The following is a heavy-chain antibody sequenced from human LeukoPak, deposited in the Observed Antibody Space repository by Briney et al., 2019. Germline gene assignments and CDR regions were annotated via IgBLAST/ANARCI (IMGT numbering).Heavy chain of an antibody. V-gene: IGHV4-4*07. CDR2: ANVGGHR. Sequence: SETLSLTCTVSGGYIHTYYWAWIRQPAGKGLEWVGRANVGGHRDYNPSLKSRVSMSIDESANQFSLNLMSVTAADTAVYYCARDREHSYGSDFGHWGQGILVTVPA. J-gene: IGHJ4*02. D-gene: IGHD5-18*01. CDR1: GGYIHTYY. CDR3: ARDREHSYGSDFGH.